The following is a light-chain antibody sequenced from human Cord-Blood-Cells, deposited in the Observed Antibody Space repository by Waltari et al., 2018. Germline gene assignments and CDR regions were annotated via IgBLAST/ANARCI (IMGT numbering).Light chain of an antibody. CDR3: QQYGSSPT. CDR2: GAS. Sequence: IVLMQSPGTLSLSPGARATLSCRASQSVSSSYLAWYQQKPGQAPRLLIDGASSRSTGIPDRCSGSGSATDFLLTISRLEPEDFAVYCCQQYGSSPTFGGGTKVEIK. CDR1: QSVSSSY. J-gene: IGKJ4*01. V-gene: IGKV3-20*01.